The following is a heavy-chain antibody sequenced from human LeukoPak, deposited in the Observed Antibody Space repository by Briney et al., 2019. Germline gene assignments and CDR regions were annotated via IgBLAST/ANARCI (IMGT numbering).Heavy chain of an antibody. CDR1: GYTFTSYD. CDR3: ARRLRMGRYDFWSGPSTDY. CDR2: MNPNSGNT. D-gene: IGHD3-3*01. Sequence: GASVKVSCKASGYTFTSYDINWVRRATGQGLEWTGWMNPNSGNTGYAQKFQGRVTMTRNTSISTAYMELSSLRSEDTAVYYCARRLRMGRYDFWSGPSTDYWGQGTLVTVSS. J-gene: IGHJ4*02. V-gene: IGHV1-8*01.